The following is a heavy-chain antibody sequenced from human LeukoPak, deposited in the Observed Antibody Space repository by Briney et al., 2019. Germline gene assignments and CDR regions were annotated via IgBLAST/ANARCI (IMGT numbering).Heavy chain of an antibody. CDR3: ARLGGSGSYPDAFDI. CDR2: IIPIFGTA. J-gene: IGHJ3*02. V-gene: IGHV1-69*13. D-gene: IGHD3-10*01. Sequence: ASVKVSCKASGGTFSSYAISWVRQAPGQGLEWMGGIIPIFGTANYAQKFQGRVTITADESTSTAYMELSSLRSEDTAVYYCARLGGSGSYPDAFDIWGQGTMVTVSS. CDR1: GGTFSSYA.